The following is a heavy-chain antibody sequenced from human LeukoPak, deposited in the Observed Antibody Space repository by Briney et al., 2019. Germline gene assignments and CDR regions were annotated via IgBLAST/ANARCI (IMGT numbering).Heavy chain of an antibody. CDR1: GYTFPSSG. CDR3: ARDAAYDSSGYRIDP. V-gene: IGHV1-18*01. D-gene: IGHD3-22*01. Sequence: ASVKVSCKASGYTFPSSGISWVRQAPGQGLEWMGWISVYNHNTNYAQKFQGRVTVTTDTSTSTAYMELRSLRSDDTAVYYCARDAAYDSSGYRIDPWGQGTLVTVSS. J-gene: IGHJ5*02. CDR2: ISVYNHNT.